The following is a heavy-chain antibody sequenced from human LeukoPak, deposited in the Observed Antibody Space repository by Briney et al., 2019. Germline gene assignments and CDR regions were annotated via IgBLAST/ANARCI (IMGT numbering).Heavy chain of an antibody. V-gene: IGHV3-30*18. Sequence: GGSLRLSCAASGFTFSSSGMHWVRQAPGKGLEWVAVISYDGGYKYYADSVKGRFTISRDNSKNTLYLQMNSLIPEDTALYYCAKGKIKWDDFGGFDYWGQGTLVTVSS. J-gene: IGHJ4*02. D-gene: IGHD1-26*01. CDR1: GFTFSSSG. CDR3: AKGKIKWDDFGGFDY. CDR2: ISYDGGYK.